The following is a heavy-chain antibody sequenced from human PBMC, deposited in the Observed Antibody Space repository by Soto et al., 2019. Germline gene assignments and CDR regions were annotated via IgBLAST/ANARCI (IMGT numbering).Heavy chain of an antibody. Sequence: QVQLVESGGGVVQPGRSLRLSCAASGFTFSSYGMHWVRQAPGMGLEWVAVISYDGSNKYYADSVKGRFTISRDNSKNTLYLQMNSLRAEDTAVYYCAKVAAAMVSYYYYGMDVWGQGTTVTVSS. V-gene: IGHV3-30*18. CDR3: AKVAAAMVSYYYYGMDV. J-gene: IGHJ6*02. CDR1: GFTFSSYG. CDR2: ISYDGSNK. D-gene: IGHD5-18*01.